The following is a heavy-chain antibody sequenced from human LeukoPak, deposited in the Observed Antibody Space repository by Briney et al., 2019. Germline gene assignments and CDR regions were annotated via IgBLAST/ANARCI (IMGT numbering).Heavy chain of an antibody. CDR1: GFTFSSYS. J-gene: IGHJ4*02. CDR2: ISRSSSYI. V-gene: IGHV3-21*01. Sequence: GGSLRLSCAASGFTFSSYSMNWVRQAPGKGLEWVSSISRSSSYIYYADSVKGRFTISRDNAKNSLYLQMNSLRAEDTAVYYCAREGYVFYGGNSGLGYWGQGTLVTVSS. CDR3: AREGYVFYGGNSGLGY. D-gene: IGHD4-23*01.